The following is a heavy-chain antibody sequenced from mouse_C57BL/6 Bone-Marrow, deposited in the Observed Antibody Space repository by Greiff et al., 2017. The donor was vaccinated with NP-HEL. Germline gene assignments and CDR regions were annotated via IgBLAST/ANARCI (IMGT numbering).Heavy chain of an antibody. CDR2: IYPGDGDT. Sequence: QVQLQQSGAELVKPGASVKISCKASGYAFSSYWMNWVKQRPGKGLEWIGQIYPGDGDTNYNGKFKGKATLTADKYSSTAYMQLSSLTSEDSAVYFCAREGTTVYYFDYWGQGTTLTVSS. D-gene: IGHD1-1*01. CDR3: AREGTTVYYFDY. V-gene: IGHV1-80*01. J-gene: IGHJ2*01. CDR1: GYAFSSYW.